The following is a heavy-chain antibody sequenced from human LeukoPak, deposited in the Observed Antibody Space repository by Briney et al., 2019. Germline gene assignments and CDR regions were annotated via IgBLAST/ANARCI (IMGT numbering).Heavy chain of an antibody. CDR3: ARGVRYSYGFDY. J-gene: IGHJ4*02. D-gene: IGHD5-18*01. CDR1: GGSFSGYY. V-gene: IGHV4-34*01. CDR2: INHSGST. Sequence: PSETLSLTCAVYGGSFSGYYWSWLHQPPGKGLEWIGEINHSGSTNYNPSLKSRVTISVDTSKNQFSRKLSSVTAADTAVYYCARGVRYSYGFDYWGQGTLVTVSS.